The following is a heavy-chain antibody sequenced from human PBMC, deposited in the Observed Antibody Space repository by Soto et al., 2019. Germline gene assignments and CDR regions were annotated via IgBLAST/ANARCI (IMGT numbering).Heavy chain of an antibody. J-gene: IGHJ4*02. D-gene: IGHD3-3*01. CDR3: ARHRRTTIFGVVTTPSYYFDY. CDR1: GGSISSGSYY. Sequence: LSLTCTFSGGSISSGSYYLGCIRQPPGKGLEWIGSIYYSGSTYYNPSLKSRVTISVDTSKNQFSLKLSSVTAAYTAVYYCARHRRTTIFGVVTTPSYYFDYWGQGTLVTVSS. CDR2: IYYSGST. V-gene: IGHV4-39*01.